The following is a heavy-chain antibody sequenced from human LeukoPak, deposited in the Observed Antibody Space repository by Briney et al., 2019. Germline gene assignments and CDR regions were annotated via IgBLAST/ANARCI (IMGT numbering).Heavy chain of an antibody. CDR3: AKATLGSCGGVRCYPFDY. V-gene: IGHV3-74*03. CDR1: GFNFSSYW. D-gene: IGHD2-15*01. Sequence: GGSLRLSCAASGFNFSSYWIHWVRQAPGKGLVWVSRINSDGSSTTYADSVRGRFTISRDNSKDTVYLQMNSLRAEDTAVYYCAKATLGSCGGVRCYPFDYWGQGTLVTVSS. J-gene: IGHJ4*02. CDR2: INSDGSST.